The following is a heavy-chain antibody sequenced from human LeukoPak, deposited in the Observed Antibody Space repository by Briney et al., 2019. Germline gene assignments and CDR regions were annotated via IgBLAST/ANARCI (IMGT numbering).Heavy chain of an antibody. D-gene: IGHD2/OR15-2a*01. CDR1: GYPFSSYS. CDR3: ARDRGYFYDQLDY. V-gene: IGHV3-48*02. CDR2: ISVSGGVR. J-gene: IGHJ4*02. Sequence: GGSLRLSCVGAGYPFSSYSMSWIRQAPGKGLEWVSYISVSGGVRSYADSVKGRFTISRDDARNSLYLQMNSLKDEDTAVYYCARDRGYFYDQLDYWGQGTLVTVSS.